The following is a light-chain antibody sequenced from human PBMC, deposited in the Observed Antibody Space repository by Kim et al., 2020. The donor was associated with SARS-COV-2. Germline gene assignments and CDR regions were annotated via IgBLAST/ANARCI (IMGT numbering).Light chain of an antibody. CDR2: EDS. Sequence: VTPGQTASVTCSGDKLGDKYVCWYQQKPGQSPVRVIYEDSRRPSGIPERFLGSNSGNTATLTISGTQAMDEADYYCQAWDSSTGVFGGGTQLTVL. J-gene: IGLJ3*02. CDR1: KLGDKY. CDR3: QAWDSSTGV. V-gene: IGLV3-1*01.